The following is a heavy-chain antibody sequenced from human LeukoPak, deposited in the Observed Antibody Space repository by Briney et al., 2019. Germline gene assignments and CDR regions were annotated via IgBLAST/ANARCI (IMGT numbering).Heavy chain of an antibody. V-gene: IGHV3-64*02. CDR3: SRGPRLGPNDY. CDR1: GFTFSTSA. Sequence: PGGSLRLSCTASGFTFSTSAMHLVRQAPGKGLEYMSAISDTGSSTYYAESVEGRFATSRDNSKNTLYLQMGSLRPEDMAMYYCSRGPRLGPNDYWRKGTVLSVSS. CDR2: ISDTGSST. J-gene: IGHJ4*02. D-gene: IGHD6-19*01.